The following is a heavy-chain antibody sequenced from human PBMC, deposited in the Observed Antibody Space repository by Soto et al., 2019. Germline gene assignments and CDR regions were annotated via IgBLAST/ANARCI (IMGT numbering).Heavy chain of an antibody. D-gene: IGHD6-13*01. J-gene: IGHJ3*02. Sequence: GASVKVSCKASGYTFTGYYMHWVRQAPGQGLEWMGWINPNSGGTNYAQKFQGRVTMTRDTSISTAYMELSRLRSDDTAVYYCARSRSKSAAGQSDAFDIWGQGTMVTVSS. CDR1: GYTFTGYY. CDR2: INPNSGGT. CDR3: ARSRSKSAAGQSDAFDI. V-gene: IGHV1-2*02.